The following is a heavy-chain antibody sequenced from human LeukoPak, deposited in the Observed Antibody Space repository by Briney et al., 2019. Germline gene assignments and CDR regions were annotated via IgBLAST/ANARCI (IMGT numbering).Heavy chain of an antibody. CDR2: ISYDGSNK. J-gene: IGHJ6*02. V-gene: IGHV3-30*18. CDR1: GFTFSSYG. D-gene: IGHD6-13*01. Sequence: GGSLRLSCAASGFTFSSYGMHWVRQAPGKGLEWVAVISYDGSNKYYADSVKGRFTISRDNSKNTLYLQMNSLRAEDTAVYYCAKGPNQRASQTTGNPRIAAAGGPGTYYYYGMDVWGQGTTVTVSS. CDR3: AKGPNQRASQTTGNPRIAAAGGPGTYYYYGMDV.